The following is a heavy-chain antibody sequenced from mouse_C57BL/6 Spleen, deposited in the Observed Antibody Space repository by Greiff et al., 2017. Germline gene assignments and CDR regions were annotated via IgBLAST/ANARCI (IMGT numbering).Heavy chain of an antibody. J-gene: IGHJ1*03. D-gene: IGHD2-1*01. CDR2: IYPGDGDT. CDR3: ASVLYYGNYVIYWYFDV. CDR1: GYAFSSYW. Sequence: VQLQQSGAELVKPGASVKISCKASGYAFSSYWMNWVKQRPGKGLEWIGQIYPGDGDTNYNGKFKGKATLTADKSSSTAYMQLSSLTSEDSAVYFCASVLYYGNYVIYWYFDVRGTGTTVTVSS. V-gene: IGHV1-80*01.